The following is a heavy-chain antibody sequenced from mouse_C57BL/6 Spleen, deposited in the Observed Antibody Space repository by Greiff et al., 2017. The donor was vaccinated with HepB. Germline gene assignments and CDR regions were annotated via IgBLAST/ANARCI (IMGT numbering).Heavy chain of an antibody. CDR3: ARAPPGWYFDV. CDR1: GYTFTSYW. CDR2: IDPSDSYT. V-gene: IGHV1-69*01. J-gene: IGHJ1*03. Sequence: QVQLQQPGAELVMPGASVKLSCKASGYTFTSYWMHWVKQRPGQGLEWIGEIDPSDSYTNYNQKFKGKSTLTVDKSSSTAYMQLSSLTSEDSAVYYCARAPPGWYFDVWGTGTTVTVSS.